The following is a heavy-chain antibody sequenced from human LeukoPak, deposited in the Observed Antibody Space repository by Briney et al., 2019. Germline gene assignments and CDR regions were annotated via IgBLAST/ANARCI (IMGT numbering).Heavy chain of an antibody. Sequence: SETLSLTCTVSGGSISSSSYYWGWIRQPPWKGLEWIGSIYYSGSTYYNPSLKSRVTISVDTSKNQFSLKLSSVTAADTSVYYCARKQYCTNGVCYGYYFDYWGQGTLVTVSS. D-gene: IGHD2-8*01. CDR2: IYYSGST. V-gene: IGHV4-39*01. J-gene: IGHJ4*02. CDR1: GGSISSSSYY. CDR3: ARKQYCTNGVCYGYYFDY.